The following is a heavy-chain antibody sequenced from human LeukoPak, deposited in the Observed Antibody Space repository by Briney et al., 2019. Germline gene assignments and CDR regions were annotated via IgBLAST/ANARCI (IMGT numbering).Heavy chain of an antibody. D-gene: IGHD3-3*01. Sequence: GASVKVSCKASGYTFTGYYMHWVRQAPGQGLEWMGWINPNSGGTNYAQKFQGRVTMTRDTSISTAYMELSRLRSDDTAVYYCARSYRSLDAYYYYYGMDVWGQGTTVTVSS. CDR2: INPNSGGT. J-gene: IGHJ6*02. CDR1: GYTFTGYY. V-gene: IGHV1-2*02. CDR3: ARSYRSLDAYYYYYGMDV.